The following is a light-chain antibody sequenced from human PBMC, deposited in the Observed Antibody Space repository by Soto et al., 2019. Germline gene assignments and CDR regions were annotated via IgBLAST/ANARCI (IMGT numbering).Light chain of an antibody. J-gene: IGKJ5*01. CDR1: QDVGKW. CDR2: GAS. CDR3: KQANSFPIT. Sequence: DIQITQSPPSLSAWLADRFTITCRQSQDVGKWLACYPQKQGKASTLLLHGASSLQSRVPQRYCRSGYGKDFTLTTSSLQHEDFATYYCKQANSFPITLGQVTRMPI. V-gene: IGKV1-12*01.